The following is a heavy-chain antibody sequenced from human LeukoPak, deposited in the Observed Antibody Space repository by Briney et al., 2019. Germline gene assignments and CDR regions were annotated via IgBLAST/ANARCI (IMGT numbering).Heavy chain of an antibody. CDR3: ARKQTGTMYDV. CDR2: VASGGGA. D-gene: IGHD1-7*01. V-gene: IGHV4-39*07. Sequence: PSETLSLTCIVPDGSISSSSYYWAWIRQSPGKGLEWIGTVASGGGAYYNPSLTSRVSISKDTSDNQFSLRRYSVTAADTAVYYCARKQTGTMYDVWGQGTQVTVSS. CDR1: DGSISSSSYY. J-gene: IGHJ4*02.